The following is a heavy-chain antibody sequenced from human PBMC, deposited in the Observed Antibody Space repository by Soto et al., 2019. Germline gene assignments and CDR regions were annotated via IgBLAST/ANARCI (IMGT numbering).Heavy chain of an antibody. Sequence: GGSLRLSCAASGFTFNKCGMPWVRQGPGKGLEWVSVISYDGTTKYHADSVQGRFTISRDNAKKTLFLQMDSLVAEDTAVYYCAKGGLWAAYYFDXWGQVIPVTVSX. CDR2: ISYDGTTK. V-gene: IGHV3-30*18. D-gene: IGHD6-25*01. CDR1: GFTFNKCG. J-gene: IGHJ4*02. CDR3: AKGGLWAAYYFDX.